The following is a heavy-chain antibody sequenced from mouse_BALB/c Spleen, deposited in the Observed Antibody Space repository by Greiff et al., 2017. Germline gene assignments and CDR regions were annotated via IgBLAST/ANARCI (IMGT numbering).Heavy chain of an antibody. V-gene: IGHV2-9*02. CDR2: IWAGGST. J-gene: IGHJ2*01. Sequence: VMLVESGPGLVAPSQSLSITCTVSGFSLTSYGVHWVRQPPGKGLEWLGVIWAGGSTNYNSALMSRLSISKDNSKSQVFLKMNSLQTDDTAMYYCAREVRREGVVDYWGQGTTLTVSS. CDR1: GFSLTSYG. D-gene: IGHD2-14*01. CDR3: AREVRREGVVDY.